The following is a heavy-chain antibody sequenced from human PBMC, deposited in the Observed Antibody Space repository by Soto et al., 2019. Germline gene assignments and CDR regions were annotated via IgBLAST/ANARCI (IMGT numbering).Heavy chain of an antibody. J-gene: IGHJ6*03. D-gene: IGHD2-21*01. V-gene: IGHV3-21*01. Sequence: GGSLRLSCAASGFTFSSYSMNWVRQAPGKGLEWVSSISSSSSYIYYADSVKGRFTISRGNAKNSLYLQMNSLRAEDTAVYYCARDSNSLVMDVWGKGTTVTVSS. CDR1: GFTFSSYS. CDR2: ISSSSSYI. CDR3: ARDSNSLVMDV.